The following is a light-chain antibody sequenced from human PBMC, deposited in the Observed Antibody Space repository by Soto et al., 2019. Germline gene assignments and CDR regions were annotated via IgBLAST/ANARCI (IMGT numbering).Light chain of an antibody. V-gene: IGKV4-1*01. Sequence: DIVMTQSPDSLAVSLGERATINCKSSQTVLYSPNNKNYLAWYQQKPRQPPKLLISWASTRESGVPDRFSGSGSGTDFTLSISSLQAEDVVVDYCQQYYTTPRTFGQGTKVEIK. CDR3: QQYYTTPRT. CDR2: WAS. J-gene: IGKJ1*01. CDR1: QTVLYSPNNKNY.